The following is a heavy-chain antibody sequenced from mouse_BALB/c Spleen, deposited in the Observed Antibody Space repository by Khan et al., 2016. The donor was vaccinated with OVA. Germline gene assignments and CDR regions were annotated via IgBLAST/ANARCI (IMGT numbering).Heavy chain of an antibody. J-gene: IGHJ3*01. Sequence: EVQLVESGGGLVKPGGSLKLSCAASGFTFSSYTMSWVRQTPEKRLEWVATISSGGDNTYYPDSVKGRFTISRDNAKNNLYLQMSSLRSEDTALYDWARATYATFAYWGRVTLVAVSA. CDR1: GFTFSSYT. V-gene: IGHV5-9*03. CDR3: ARATYATFAY. D-gene: IGHD1-1*01. CDR2: ISSGGDNT.